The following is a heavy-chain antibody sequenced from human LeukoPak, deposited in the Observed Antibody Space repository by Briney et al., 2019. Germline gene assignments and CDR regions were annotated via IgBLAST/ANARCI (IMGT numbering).Heavy chain of an antibody. V-gene: IGHV3-21*01. CDR1: GFTFSIYS. CDR3: ARVDFWSGYYRVLGTDY. J-gene: IGHJ4*02. Sequence: GGSLRLSCAASGFTFSIYSMNWVRQAPGKGLEWVSSISSSSSYIYYADSVKGRFTISRDNAKNSLYLQMNSLRAEDTAVYYCARVDFWSGYYRVLGTDYWGQGTLVTVSS. D-gene: IGHD3-3*01. CDR2: ISSSSSYI.